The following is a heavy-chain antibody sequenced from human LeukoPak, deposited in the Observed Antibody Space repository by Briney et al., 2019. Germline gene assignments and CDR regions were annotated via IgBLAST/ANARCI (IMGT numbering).Heavy chain of an antibody. D-gene: IGHD2-2*01. V-gene: IGHV1-46*01. Sequence: ASVNVSCKASRYTLTSHYMHGVRQPPEQGLEWVGIINPSGDSTRYAQKFQGRVTMTRDISTRTDYMELSSLRYEDTAVYYCARDVSSTSSWWFDPWGEGTLVTVSS. J-gene: IGHJ5*02. CDR1: RYTLTSHY. CDR2: INPSGDST. CDR3: ARDVSSTSSWWFDP.